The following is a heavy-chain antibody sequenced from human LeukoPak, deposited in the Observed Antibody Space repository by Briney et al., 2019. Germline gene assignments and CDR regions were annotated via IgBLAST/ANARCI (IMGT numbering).Heavy chain of an antibody. Sequence: GGSLRLSCAVSGLTFSTYAMNWVRQAPGKGLEWVSVITGSGDSTYYADSVKGRFTISRDNSKNTLYLQMNSLRAEDTALYYCANALPRTIYYFDYWGQGTLVTVSS. CDR1: GLTFSTYA. CDR2: ITGSGDST. V-gene: IGHV3-23*01. J-gene: IGHJ4*02. D-gene: IGHD1/OR15-1a*01. CDR3: ANALPRTIYYFDY.